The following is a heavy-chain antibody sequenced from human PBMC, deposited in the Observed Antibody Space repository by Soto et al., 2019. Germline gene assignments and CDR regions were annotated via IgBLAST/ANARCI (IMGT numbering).Heavy chain of an antibody. CDR3: ARVSVGATSAFDI. CDR1: DYSISSGYY. D-gene: IGHD1-26*01. J-gene: IGHJ3*02. V-gene: IGHV4-38-2*01. CDR2: IYHSGNT. Sequence: PSETLSLTCAVSDYSISSGYYWGWIRQPPGKGLEWIGSIYHSGNTCYNPSLKSRVSISVDTSKNQFSLKLSSVAAADTAVYYCARVSVGATSAFDIWGQGTMVTVSS.